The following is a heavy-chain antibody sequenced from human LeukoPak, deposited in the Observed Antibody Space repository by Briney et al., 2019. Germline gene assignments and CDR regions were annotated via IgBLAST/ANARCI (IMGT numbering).Heavy chain of an antibody. D-gene: IGHD2-2*01. V-gene: IGHV3-11*04. CDR1: GFTFSDYY. J-gene: IGHJ4*02. CDR3: ARGTYCSSTSCFSIY. CDR2: ISSSGSTI. Sequence: GGSLRLSCAASGFTFSDYYMSWIRQAPGKGLEGVSYISSSGSTIYYADSVKGRFTISRDNAKNSLYLQMNSLRAEDTAVYYCARGTYCSSTSCFSIYWGQGTLVTVSS.